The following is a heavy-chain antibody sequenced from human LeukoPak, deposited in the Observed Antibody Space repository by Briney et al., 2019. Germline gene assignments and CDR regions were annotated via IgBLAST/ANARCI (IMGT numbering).Heavy chain of an antibody. Sequence: PGGSLRLSCAASGFTFSDYYMSWIRQAPGKGLEWVSYISSSGSTIHYADSVKGRFTISRDNAKKSLYLQMNSLRAEDTAVYYWARDYSGSYLADAFDIWGQGTMATVSS. CDR1: GFTFSDYY. D-gene: IGHD1-26*01. CDR2: ISSSGSTI. V-gene: IGHV3-11*01. CDR3: ARDYSGSYLADAFDI. J-gene: IGHJ3*02.